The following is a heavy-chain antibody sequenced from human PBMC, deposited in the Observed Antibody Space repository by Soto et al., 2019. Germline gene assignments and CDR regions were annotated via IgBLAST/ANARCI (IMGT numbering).Heavy chain of an antibody. CDR3: ARDEGSDWYFYY. V-gene: IGHV3-48*03. CDR2: ISSSGSTV. D-gene: IGHD6-19*01. CDR1: GFTFSSYE. Sequence: GGSLRLSCGGSGFTFSSYEMNWVRQAPGKGLEWVSYISSSGSTVYYAVSVKGRFTISRDNAKNSLSLQMNSLRAEDTAVYYCARDEGSDWYFYYWGQGTLVTVSS. J-gene: IGHJ4*02.